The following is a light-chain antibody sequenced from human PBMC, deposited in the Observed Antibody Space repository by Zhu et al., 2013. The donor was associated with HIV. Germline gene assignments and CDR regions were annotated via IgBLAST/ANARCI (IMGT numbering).Light chain of an antibody. CDR2: GAS. CDR3: QQYDDLRIT. V-gene: IGKV1-33*01. CDR1: QDISKS. J-gene: IGKJ5*01. Sequence: DIQMTQSPPSLSASVGDRVTITCQASQDISKSLNWFQQKPQKAPKVLIYGASNLERGVPSRFSGSGSGTHFTFTXTSLQPEDGATYYCQQYDDLRITFGQRDDDWTIK.